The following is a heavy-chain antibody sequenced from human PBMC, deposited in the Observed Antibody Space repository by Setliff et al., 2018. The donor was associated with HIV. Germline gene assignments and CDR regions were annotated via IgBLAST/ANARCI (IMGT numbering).Heavy chain of an antibody. CDR3: ARGFLSIFGVVSYFDY. V-gene: IGHV4-31*03. Sequence: SETLSFTCTVSGGSISSGGYYWTWIRQHPGKGLEWIGYIYYSGSTYYNPSLKSRATISVDTSKNQFSLKLSSVTAADTAVYYCARGFLSIFGVVSYFDYWGQGTLVTVSS. J-gene: IGHJ4*02. CDR1: GGSISSGGYY. CDR2: IYYSGST. D-gene: IGHD3-3*01.